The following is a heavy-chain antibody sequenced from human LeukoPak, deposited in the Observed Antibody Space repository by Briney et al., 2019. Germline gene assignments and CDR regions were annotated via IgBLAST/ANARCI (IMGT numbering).Heavy chain of an antibody. CDR2: IYHSGST. CDR1: GYSISSGYY. J-gene: IGHJ4*02. V-gene: IGHV4-38-2*02. Sequence: SETLSLTCTVSGYSISSGYYWGWIRQPPGKGLEWIGSIYHSGSTYYNPSLKSRVTISVDTSKNQFSLKLSSVTAADTAVYYCARAAVYGDYFDYWGQGTLVTVSS. D-gene: IGHD4-17*01. CDR3: ARAAVYGDYFDY.